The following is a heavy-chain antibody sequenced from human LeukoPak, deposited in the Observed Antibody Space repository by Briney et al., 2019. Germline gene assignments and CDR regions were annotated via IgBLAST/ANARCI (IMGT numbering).Heavy chain of an antibody. D-gene: IGHD1-26*01. V-gene: IGHV1-18*01. J-gene: IGHJ3*02. CDR3: ARQVIVGTNTGAFDS. CDR1: GYTFTSYG. CDR2: ISTYNGNT. Sequence: ASVKVSCKASGYTFTSYGISWVRQAPGQGLEWMGWISTYNGNTNYAQKLQGRVTTTTDTSTSTAYMEVRSLRSDDTAVYYCARQVIVGTNTGAFDSWGQGTMVTVSS.